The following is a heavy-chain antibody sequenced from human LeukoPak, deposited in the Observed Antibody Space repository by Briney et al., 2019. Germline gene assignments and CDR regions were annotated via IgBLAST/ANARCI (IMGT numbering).Heavy chain of an antibody. J-gene: IGHJ3*02. CDR3: ARGLTMIVVVIPYRDAFDI. Sequence: PSETLSLTCTVSGGSISNYYWSWIRQPPGKGLEWIGYVFYSGSTNYNPSLRSRVTISVDTSKNQFSLKLSSVTAADTAVYYCARGLTMIVVVIPYRDAFDIWGQGTMVTVSS. CDR1: GGSISNYY. CDR2: VFYSGST. D-gene: IGHD3-22*01. V-gene: IGHV4-59*01.